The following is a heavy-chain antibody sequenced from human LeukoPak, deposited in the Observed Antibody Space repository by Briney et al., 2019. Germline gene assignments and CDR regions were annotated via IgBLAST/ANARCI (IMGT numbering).Heavy chain of an antibody. CDR3: TRYNNDHFDY. D-gene: IGHD1-14*01. CDR1: GFNFSSHW. J-gene: IGHJ4*02. V-gene: IGHV3-33*08. CDR2: IAYDGSRA. Sequence: PGGSLRLSCAASGFNFSSHWMSWVRQAPGKGLEWVAVIAYDGSRAFYADSVKGRFTISRDNSKNTMSVQMDDLRAEGTAVYYCTRYNNDHFDYWGQGTLVTVSS.